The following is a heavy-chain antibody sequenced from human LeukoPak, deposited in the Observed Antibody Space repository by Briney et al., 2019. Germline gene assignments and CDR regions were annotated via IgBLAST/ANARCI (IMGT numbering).Heavy chain of an antibody. Sequence: GRSLRLSCAASGFTFDDYAMHWVRQAPGKGLEWVSGISWNSGSIGYADSVKGRFTISRDNAKNSLYLQMNSLRAEDTALYYCAKDMTIAVAGPDYYYYGMDVWGQGTTVTVSS. V-gene: IGHV3-9*01. CDR1: GFTFDDYA. J-gene: IGHJ6*02. CDR3: AKDMTIAVAGPDYYYYGMDV. CDR2: ISWNSGSI. D-gene: IGHD6-19*01.